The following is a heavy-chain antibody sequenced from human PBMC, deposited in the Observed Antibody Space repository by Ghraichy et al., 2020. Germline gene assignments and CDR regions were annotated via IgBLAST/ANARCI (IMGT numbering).Heavy chain of an antibody. V-gene: IGHV4-4*07. Sequence: SETLSLTCTVSDGSISTFYWSWIRQPAGKGLEWIGRFNTRGGADYSPSLKSRVTMSVDTSKNQFFLKLSSVTAADTAVYYCARGIRYSSSEGLFDYWGQGTLVTVSS. CDR2: FNTRGGA. D-gene: IGHD6-13*01. CDR1: DGSISTFY. CDR3: ARGIRYSSSEGLFDY. J-gene: IGHJ4*02.